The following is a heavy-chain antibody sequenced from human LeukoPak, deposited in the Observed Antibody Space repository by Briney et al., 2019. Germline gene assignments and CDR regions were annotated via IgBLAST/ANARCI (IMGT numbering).Heavy chain of an antibody. J-gene: IGHJ5*02. Sequence: GASVTVSCKASGYTFTGYYMHWVRQAPGQGLEWMGWINPNSGGTNYAQKFQGRVTMTRDTSISTAYMELSRLRSDDAAVYYCARGRYCSSTSCSANNWFDPWGQGTLVTVSS. V-gene: IGHV1-2*02. CDR2: INPNSGGT. CDR3: ARGRYCSSTSCSANNWFDP. CDR1: GYTFTGYY. D-gene: IGHD2-2*01.